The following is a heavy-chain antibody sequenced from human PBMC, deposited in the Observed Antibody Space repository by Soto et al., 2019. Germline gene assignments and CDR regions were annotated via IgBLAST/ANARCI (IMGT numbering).Heavy chain of an antibody. V-gene: IGHV1-8*01. D-gene: IGHD3-22*01. CDR2: MNPNSGNT. CDR1: GYTFTSYD. Sequence: ASVKVSCKASGYTFTSYDINWVRQATGQGPEWMGWMNPNSGNTGYAQKFQGRVTMTRNTSISTAYMELSSPRSEDAAVYYCARVRAPSRITMIVVVSPPEFDYWGQGTLVTVSS. J-gene: IGHJ4*02. CDR3: ARVRAPSRITMIVVVSPPEFDY.